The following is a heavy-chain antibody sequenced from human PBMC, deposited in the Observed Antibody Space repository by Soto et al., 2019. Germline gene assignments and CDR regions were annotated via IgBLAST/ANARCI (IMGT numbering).Heavy chain of an antibody. Sequence: QVQLVQSGAEVKKPGASVKISCKASGYTFTGHYMHWVRQAPGQGLEWMGWINPNSGDTNYAQKCQAGVTMTRDTYISTVYMELSRLRSDATAVYDCARGRQSLLVRRGSGLDVWGKGTTFTVSS. J-gene: IGHJ6*04. V-gene: IGHV1-2*02. CDR3: ARGRQSLLVRRGSGLDV. CDR1: GYTFTGHY. CDR2: INPNSGDT. D-gene: IGHD3-10*02.